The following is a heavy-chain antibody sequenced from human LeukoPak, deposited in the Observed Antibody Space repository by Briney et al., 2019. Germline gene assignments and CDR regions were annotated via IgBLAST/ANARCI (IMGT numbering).Heavy chain of an antibody. CDR3: GKGSRDTAWHYFDY. Sequence: PGGSLRLSCAASGFIFSNYAMSWVRQAPGQGLEWVSGISGSSGNTYYADSVKGRFTISRDNFNNALYLEINSLEAEDTAVYYWGKGSRDTAWHYFDYWAREPWSPCPQ. D-gene: IGHD2-21*02. J-gene: IGHJ4*02. CDR1: GFIFSNYA. CDR2: ISGSSGNT. V-gene: IGHV3-23*01.